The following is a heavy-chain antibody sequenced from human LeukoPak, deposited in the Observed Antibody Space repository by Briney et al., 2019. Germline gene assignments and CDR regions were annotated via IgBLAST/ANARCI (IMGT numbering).Heavy chain of an antibody. CDR2: IYYCGST. D-gene: IGHD5-24*01. CDR3: ARESGAGYNSYYNYGMGV. CDR1: GGSLSSYY. Sequence: SGTLSLTCTVSGGSLSSYYWSWIRQPPGKGLEWIGYIYYCGSTNYNPSLMRRVTISVDTSKNQFSLKLSSVTAADTAVYYCARESGAGYNSYYNYGMGVWGQGTTVTVSS. V-gene: IGHV4-59*01. J-gene: IGHJ6*02.